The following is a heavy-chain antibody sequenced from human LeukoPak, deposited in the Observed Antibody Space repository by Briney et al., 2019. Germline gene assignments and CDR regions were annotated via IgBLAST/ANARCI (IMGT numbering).Heavy chain of an antibody. CDR2: ISDHNDNT. CDR3: ARDYGGNSDWFDP. D-gene: IGHD4-23*01. CDR1: GYTFPSYG. V-gene: IGHV1-18*01. J-gene: IGHJ5*02. Sequence: ASVKVACKASGYTFPSYGISWVRQAPGQGLEWMGWISDHNDNTNYAQKLEGRLTMTTDKSTSTAYMELRSRRSDDTAVYYCARDYGGNSDWFDPWGQGTLVTVSS.